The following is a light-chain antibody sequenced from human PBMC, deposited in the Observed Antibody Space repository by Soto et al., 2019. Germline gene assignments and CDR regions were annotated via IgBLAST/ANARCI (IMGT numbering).Light chain of an antibody. Sequence: QSALTQPASVSGSPGQSITISCTGDSSDVGGYNYVSWFQQHPGKAPKLMIYEVSHRPSGVSHRFSGSKSGTTASLTISGLQAEDEADYYCSSYTWSFTVVFGGGTKLTVL. CDR2: EVS. CDR3: SSYTWSFTVV. CDR1: SSDVGGYNY. V-gene: IGLV2-14*01. J-gene: IGLJ2*01.